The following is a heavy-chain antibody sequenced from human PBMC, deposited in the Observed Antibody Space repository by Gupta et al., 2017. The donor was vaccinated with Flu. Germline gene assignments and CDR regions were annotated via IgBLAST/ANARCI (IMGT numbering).Heavy chain of an antibody. CDR3: ASKKGGSGWTGFDY. D-gene: IGHD6-19*01. V-gene: IGHV4-39*01. CDR2: MYYSGPN. J-gene: IGHJ4*02. Sequence: WAWIRQPPGKGLEWIGSMYYSGPNFYYTPSLKSRVTISVDTSKNQFSLRLSSVTAADTALYYCASKKGGSGWTGFDYWGQGTLVTVSS.